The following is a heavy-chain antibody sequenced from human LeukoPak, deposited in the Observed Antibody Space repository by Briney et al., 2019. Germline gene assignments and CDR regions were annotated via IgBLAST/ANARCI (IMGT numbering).Heavy chain of an antibody. J-gene: IGHJ5*02. V-gene: IGHV3-23*01. Sequence: GGPLRLSCAASGFTFSSYAMSWVRQAPGKGLEWVSAISGSGGSTYYADSVKGRFTISRDNSKNTLYLQMNSLRAEDTAVYYCAKGPYGSGSFDPWGQGTLVTVSS. CDR2: ISGSGGST. D-gene: IGHD3-10*01. CDR1: GFTFSSYA. CDR3: AKGPYGSGSFDP.